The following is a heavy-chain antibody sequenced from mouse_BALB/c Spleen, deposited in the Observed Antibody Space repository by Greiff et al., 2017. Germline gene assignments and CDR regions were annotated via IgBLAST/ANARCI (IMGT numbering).Heavy chain of an antibody. CDR1: GFSLTSYD. CDR2: IWTGGGT. J-gene: IGHJ3*01. D-gene: IGHD4-1*01. Sequence: VKVVESGPGLVAPSQSLSITCTVSGFSLTSYDISWIRQPPGKGLEWLGVIWTGGGTNYNSAFMSRLSISKDNSKSQVFLKMNSLQTDDTAIYYCVRDSNPLAYWGQGTLVTVSA. CDR3: VRDSNPLAY. V-gene: IGHV2-9-2*01.